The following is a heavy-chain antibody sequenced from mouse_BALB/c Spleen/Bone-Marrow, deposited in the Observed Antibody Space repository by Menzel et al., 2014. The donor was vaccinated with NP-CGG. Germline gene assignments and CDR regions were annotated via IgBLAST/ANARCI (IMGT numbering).Heavy chain of an antibody. J-gene: IGHJ1*01. CDR1: GDIFTSYY. V-gene: IGHV1-53*01. CDR2: INPNNSGT. Sequence: VQLQESGAEMVKPGASVKLSCKASGDIFTSYYMYWVKQRPGQGLEWIGGINPNNSGTNFNEKFKSEATLTVDKSSSTAYMELSSLTSEDSAVYYCARGRYDFDGWYFDVWGVGTTVTVSS. D-gene: IGHD2-4*01. CDR3: ARGRYDFDGWYFDV.